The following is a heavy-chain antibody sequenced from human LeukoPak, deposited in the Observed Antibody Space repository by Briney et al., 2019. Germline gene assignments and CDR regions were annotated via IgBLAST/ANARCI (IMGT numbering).Heavy chain of an antibody. D-gene: IGHD2-2*02. CDR1: GYTFTSYG. CDR2: ISAYNGNT. V-gene: IGHV1-18*01. J-gene: IGHJ6*02. Sequence: ASVKVSCKASGYTFTSYGISWVRQAPGQGLEWMGWISAYNGNTNYAQKLQGRVTMTTDTSTSTAYMELRGLRSDDTAVYYCARAIYCSSTSCYNEYYYYYYGMDVWGQGTTVTVSS. CDR3: ARAIYCSSTSCYNEYYYYYYGMDV.